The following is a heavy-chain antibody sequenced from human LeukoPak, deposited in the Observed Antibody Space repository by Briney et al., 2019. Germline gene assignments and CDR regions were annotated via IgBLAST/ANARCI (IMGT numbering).Heavy chain of an antibody. CDR1: GGSISSSSFY. D-gene: IGHD2-2*01. CDR2: LYYSGST. J-gene: IGHJ6*03. Sequence: SETLSLTCTVSGGSISSSSFYWGWIRQPPGKGLEWIGSLYYSGSTYYNPSLKSRVTISVDTSKNQFSLKLSSVTAADTAVYYCARQRIGWYCSSTSCSPGGYYMDVWGKGTTVTISS. CDR3: ARQRIGWYCSSTSCSPGGYYMDV. V-gene: IGHV4-39*01.